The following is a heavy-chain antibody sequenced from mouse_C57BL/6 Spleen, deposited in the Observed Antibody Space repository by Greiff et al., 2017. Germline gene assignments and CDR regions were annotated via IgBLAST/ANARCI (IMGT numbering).Heavy chain of an antibody. CDR3: ARSDGYYERY. CDR1: GYTFTSYW. CDR2: IYPGSGST. Sequence: QVQLQQPGAELVKPGASVKMSCKASGYTFTSYWITWVKQRPGQGLEWIGDIYPGSGSTNYNEKFKSKATLSVDTSSSTPYMQLSSLTSEDSAVYYCARSDGYYERYWGQGTTLTVSS. J-gene: IGHJ2*01. D-gene: IGHD2-3*01. V-gene: IGHV1-55*01.